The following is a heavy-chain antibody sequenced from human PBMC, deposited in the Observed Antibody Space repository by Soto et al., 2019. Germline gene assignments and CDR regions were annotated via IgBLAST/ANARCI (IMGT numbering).Heavy chain of an antibody. V-gene: IGHV4-39*01. Sequence: SETLSLTCTVSGGSISSSSYYWGWIRQPPGKGLEWIGSIYYSGSTYYNPSLKSRVTISVDTSKNQFSLKLSSVTAADTAVYYCARHFWSGYNYYYYMDVWGKGTTVTVSS. CDR3: ARHFWSGYNYYYYMDV. CDR1: GGSISSSSYY. CDR2: IYYSGST. D-gene: IGHD3-3*01. J-gene: IGHJ6*03.